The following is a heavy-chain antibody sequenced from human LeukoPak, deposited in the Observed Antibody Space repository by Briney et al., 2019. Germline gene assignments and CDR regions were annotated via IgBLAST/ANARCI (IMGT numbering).Heavy chain of an antibody. J-gene: IGHJ4*02. CDR1: GDSISSGDYY. Sequence: SQTLSLTCTVSGDSISSGDYYWTWIRQPAGKGLEWIGRIYSSGSTKYNPSLKSRLTISLDTSKNQFSLKLSSVTAADTAVYYCARGNWNYFDYWGQGTLVPVSS. V-gene: IGHV4-61*02. D-gene: IGHD1-20*01. CDR2: IYSSGST. CDR3: ARGNWNYFDY.